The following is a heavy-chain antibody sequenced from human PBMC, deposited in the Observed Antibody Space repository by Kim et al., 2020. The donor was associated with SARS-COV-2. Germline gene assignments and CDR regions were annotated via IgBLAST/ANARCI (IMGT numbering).Heavy chain of an antibody. Sequence: GGSLRLSCAASGFTFSDYYMSWIRQAPGKGLEWVSYIRSSSSYTNYADSVKGRFTISRDNAKNSLYLQMNSLRAEDTAVYYCARDLTGNGYYDILTGYFFSYNWLDPWRQGTLDTVSS. D-gene: IGHD3-9*01. V-gene: IGHV3-11*05. CDR1: GFTFSDYY. J-gene: IGHJ5*02. CDR2: IRSSSSYT. CDR3: ARDLTGNGYYDILTGYFFSYNWLDP.